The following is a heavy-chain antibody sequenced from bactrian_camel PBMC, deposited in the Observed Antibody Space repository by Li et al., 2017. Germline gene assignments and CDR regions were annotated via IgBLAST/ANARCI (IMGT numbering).Heavy chain of an antibody. CDR3: SADPVLWAYNCYLGSSSPRIV. D-gene: IGHD3*01. J-gene: IGHJ4*01. V-gene: IGHV3S53*01. CDR1: GYSAVTLC. Sequence: HVQLVESGGGSVQAGGSLRLSCRFTTGYSAVTLCMGWFRQAPGKELEGVAAINRRGTTNYADSVLGRFTISKVNAEKTLYLQMNSLKPEDTAMYYCSADPVLWAYNCYLGSSSPRIVWGQGTQVTVS. CDR2: INRRGTT.